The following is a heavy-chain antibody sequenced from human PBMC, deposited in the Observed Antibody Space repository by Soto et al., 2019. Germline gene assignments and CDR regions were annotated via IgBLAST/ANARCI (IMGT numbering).Heavy chain of an antibody. V-gene: IGHV4-31*03. Sequence: QVQLQESGPGLVKPSQTLSLTCTVSGGSISSGGYYWSWIRQHPGKGLEWIGYIYYSGSTYYNPSLKSRVNISVDTSKNQFYRKLSSVTAADTAVYYCARELYYYDSSGPFDPWGQGTLVTVSS. J-gene: IGHJ5*02. CDR1: GGSISSGGYY. CDR2: IYYSGST. D-gene: IGHD3-22*01. CDR3: ARELYYYDSSGPFDP.